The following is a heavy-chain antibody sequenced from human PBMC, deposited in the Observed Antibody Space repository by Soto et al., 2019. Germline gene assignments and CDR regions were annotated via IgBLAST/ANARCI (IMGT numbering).Heavy chain of an antibody. CDR2: IYPGDSNI. Sequence: PGESLKISCKASGYTFTDYWIGWVRQMPGKGLEWMGIIYPGDSNIRYSTSFQGQVTISVDKSISTAYLQWTSLKASDTAMYYCARRGGGYGGYYYNYGLDVWGQGTTVTVS. D-gene: IGHD5-12*01. J-gene: IGHJ6*02. V-gene: IGHV5-51*01. CDR1: GYTFTDYW. CDR3: ARRGGGYGGYYYNYGLDV.